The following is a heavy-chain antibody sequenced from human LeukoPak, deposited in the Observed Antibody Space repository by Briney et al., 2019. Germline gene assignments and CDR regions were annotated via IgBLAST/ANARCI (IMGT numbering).Heavy chain of an antibody. CDR2: ICTSGST. D-gene: IGHD6-6*01. J-gene: IGHJ4*02. CDR1: GGSISSYY. CDR3: ARSYSSSSGRGFDY. Sequence: SETLSLTCTVSGGSISSYYWSWIRQPAGKGLEWIGRICTSGSTNYNPSLKSRVTMSVDTSKNQFSLKLSSVTAADTAVYYCARSYSSSSGRGFDYWGQGTLVTVSS. V-gene: IGHV4-4*07.